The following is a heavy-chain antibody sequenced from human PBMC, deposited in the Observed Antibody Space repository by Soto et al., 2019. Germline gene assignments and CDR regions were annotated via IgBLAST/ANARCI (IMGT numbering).Heavy chain of an antibody. J-gene: IGHJ6*02. D-gene: IGHD6-13*01. CDR1: GGTFSSYT. V-gene: IGHV1-69*02. CDR3: ARAIAAAGTEYYGMDV. Sequence: QVQLVQSGAEVKKPGSSVKVSCKASGGTFSSYTISWVRQAPGQGLEWMGRIIPILGIANYAQKFQGRVTITADKSTCTSYMELSSLRSEDTAVYYCARAIAAAGTEYYGMDVWGQGTTVTVSS. CDR2: IIPILGIA.